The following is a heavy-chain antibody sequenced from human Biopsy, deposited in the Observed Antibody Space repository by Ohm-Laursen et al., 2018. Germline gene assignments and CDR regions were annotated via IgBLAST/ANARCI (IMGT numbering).Heavy chain of an antibody. CDR2: IGPNSGAT. D-gene: IGHD6-13*01. CDR1: GYTFTAYF. J-gene: IGHJ3*02. Sequence: GASVKVSCNVSGYTFTAYFIHWVRQSPGQGLERMGWIGPNSGATNYAQKFQGRVTMTGDTSISTAYMELSRLTSDDTGVYYCVRDRGMQQAVRVRADTFDMWGQGTVVTVSS. V-gene: IGHV1-2*02. CDR3: VRDRGMQQAVRVRADTFDM.